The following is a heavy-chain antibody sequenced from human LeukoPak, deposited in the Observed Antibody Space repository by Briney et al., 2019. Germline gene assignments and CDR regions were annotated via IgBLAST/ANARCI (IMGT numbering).Heavy chain of an antibody. V-gene: IGHV3-7*01. CDR2: INQDGSEK. Sequence: PGGSLRLSCAASGFTISTYYMSWVRQAPGRGLEWVANINQDGSEKYYVDSVKGRFTISRDNAKNSLYLQMNSLRAEDTAVYYCARTKVGLQLTTFDYWGQGTLVTVSS. CDR3: ARTKVGLQLTTFDY. J-gene: IGHJ4*02. CDR1: GFTISTYY. D-gene: IGHD5-24*01.